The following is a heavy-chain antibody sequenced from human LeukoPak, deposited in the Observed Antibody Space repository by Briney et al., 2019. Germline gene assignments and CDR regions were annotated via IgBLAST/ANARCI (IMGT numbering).Heavy chain of an antibody. CDR1: GYTFNNYG. CDR2: VTSYNGDT. D-gene: IGHD3-9*01. CDR3: AKDWHILTGRNCFDP. V-gene: IGHV1-18*01. J-gene: IGHJ5*02. Sequence: ASVRVSCKASGYTFNNYGISWVRQAPGQGLEWMGWVTSYNGDTNYAQKFQGRVTMGTDTSTSTAYMELRSLRFDDTAIYYCAKDWHILTGRNCFDPWDQGTLVTVSS.